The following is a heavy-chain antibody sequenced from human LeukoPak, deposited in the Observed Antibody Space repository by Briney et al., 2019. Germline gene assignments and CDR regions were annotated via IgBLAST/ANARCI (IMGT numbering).Heavy chain of an antibody. CDR2: INHSGST. Sequence: SETLSLTCAVYGGSFSGYYWSWIRQPPGKGLEWIGEINHSGSTNYNPSLKSRVTISVDTSKNQFSLKLSSVTAADTAVYYCALLKRMPGVVFDYWGQGTLVTVSS. J-gene: IGHJ4*02. CDR1: GGSFSGYY. D-gene: IGHD7-27*01. V-gene: IGHV4-34*01. CDR3: ALLKRMPGVVFDY.